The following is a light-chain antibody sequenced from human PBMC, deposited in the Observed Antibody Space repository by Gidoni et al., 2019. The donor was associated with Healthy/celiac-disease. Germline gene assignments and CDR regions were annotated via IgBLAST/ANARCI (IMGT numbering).Light chain of an antibody. CDR3: QQYNNWLTWT. CDR1: QSVSSN. CDR2: GAS. Sequence: EIVMTQSPATLSVSPGERATLSCRASQSVSSNLAWYQQKPGQAPRLLIYGASTRATGIPARFSGSGSGTEFTLTISSLQSEDFAVYDCQQYNNWLTWTFGQXTKVEIK. V-gene: IGKV3-15*01. J-gene: IGKJ1*01.